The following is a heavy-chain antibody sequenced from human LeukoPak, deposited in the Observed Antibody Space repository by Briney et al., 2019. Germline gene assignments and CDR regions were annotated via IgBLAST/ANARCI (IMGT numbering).Heavy chain of an antibody. CDR2: ISQSGDT. CDR1: GYSISSGYD. V-gene: IGHV4-38-2*02. CDR3: ARSELNDYFKY. Sequence: PSETLSLTCTVSGYSISSGYDWGWMRQAPGKGLEWLASISQSGDTYNNPSLKSRVSLSVDTSKNQLSLKLTSVTAADTAVYLCARSELNDYFKYWGQGILVTVST. J-gene: IGHJ4*02. D-gene: IGHD3-16*01.